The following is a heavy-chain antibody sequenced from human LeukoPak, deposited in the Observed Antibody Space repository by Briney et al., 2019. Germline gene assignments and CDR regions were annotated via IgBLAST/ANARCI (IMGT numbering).Heavy chain of an antibody. CDR2: IYYSGST. CDR1: GGSISSYY. Sequence: PSETLSLTCTVSGGSISSYYWGWIRQPPGKGLEWIGSIYYSGSTYYNPSLKSRVTISVDTSKNQFSLKLSSVTAADTAVYYCARHRKDGSYYFDYWGQGTLVTVSS. V-gene: IGHV4-39*01. CDR3: ARHRKDGSYYFDY. J-gene: IGHJ4*02. D-gene: IGHD1-14*01.